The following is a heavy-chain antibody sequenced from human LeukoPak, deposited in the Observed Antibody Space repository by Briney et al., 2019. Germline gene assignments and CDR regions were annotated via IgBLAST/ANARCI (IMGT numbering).Heavy chain of an antibody. CDR3: AKDTDYDILTGYSDY. J-gene: IGHJ4*02. Sequence: PGGSLRLSCAASGFTFDDYAMHWVRQAPGKGLEWVSGISWNSGSIGYADSVKGRFTISRDNAKNSLYLQMNSLRAEDTALYYCAKDTDYDILTGYSDYWGQGTLVTVSS. V-gene: IGHV3-9*01. CDR1: GFTFDDYA. CDR2: ISWNSGSI. D-gene: IGHD3-9*01.